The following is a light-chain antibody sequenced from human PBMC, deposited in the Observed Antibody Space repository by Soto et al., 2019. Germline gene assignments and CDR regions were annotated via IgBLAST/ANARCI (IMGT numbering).Light chain of an antibody. V-gene: IGKV1-39*01. Sequence: DIPMTQSPSSLSASVGDRVTITCRASQSIGTYLNWYQQKPGKAPTVLIFAASTLQSGVPSRFSGSGSGTDFTLTISSLQPEDFATYYCQQSYTTLTWTFGQGTKVEIK. CDR3: QQSYTTLTWT. J-gene: IGKJ1*01. CDR1: QSIGTY. CDR2: AAS.